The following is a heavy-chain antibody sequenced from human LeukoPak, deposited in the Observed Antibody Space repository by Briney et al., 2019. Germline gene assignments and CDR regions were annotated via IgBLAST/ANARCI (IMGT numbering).Heavy chain of an antibody. CDR3: AKDRGSGYGPFDY. Sequence: GGSLRLSCAAPGFTFSSYGMHWVRQAPGKGLEWVAVISYDGSNKYYADSVKGRFTISRDNSKNTLYLQMNSLRAEDTAVYYCAKDRGSGYGPFDYWGQGTLVTVSS. V-gene: IGHV3-30*18. D-gene: IGHD5-12*01. J-gene: IGHJ4*02. CDR1: GFTFSSYG. CDR2: ISYDGSNK.